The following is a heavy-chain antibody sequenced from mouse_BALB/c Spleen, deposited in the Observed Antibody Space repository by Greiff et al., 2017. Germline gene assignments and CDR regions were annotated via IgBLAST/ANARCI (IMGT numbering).Heavy chain of an antibody. V-gene: IGHV1-54*01. D-gene: IGHD1-1*01. CDR2: INPGSGGT. CDR1: GYAFTNYL. Sequence: LQESGAELVRPGTSVKVSCKASGYAFTNYLIEWVKQRPGQGLEWIGVINPGSGGTNYNEKFKGKATLTADKSSSTAYMQLSSLTSDDSAVYFCAREGDYGSSYWYFDVWGAGTTVTVSS. CDR3: AREGDYGSSYWYFDV. J-gene: IGHJ1*01.